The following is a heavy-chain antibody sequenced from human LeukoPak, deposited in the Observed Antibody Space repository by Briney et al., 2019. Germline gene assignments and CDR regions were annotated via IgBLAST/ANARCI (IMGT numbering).Heavy chain of an antibody. CDR3: ARDVGYDSSGYYDPAYFDY. D-gene: IGHD3-22*01. V-gene: IGHV4-4*07. CDR2: SGST. J-gene: IGHJ4*02. Sequence: SGSTNYNPSLKSRVTMSVDTSKNQFSLKLSSVTAADTAVYYCARDVGYDSSGYYDPAYFDYWGQGTLVTVSS.